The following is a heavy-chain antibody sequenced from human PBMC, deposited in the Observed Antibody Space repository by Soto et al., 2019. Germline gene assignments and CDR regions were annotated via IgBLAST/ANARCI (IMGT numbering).Heavy chain of an antibody. D-gene: IGHD3-3*01. CDR2: ISGSGGST. CDR1: GFTFSSYA. CDR3: AKGGDFWYDYYYYGMDV. Sequence: GGSLRLSCAASGFTFSSYAMSWVRQAPGKGLEWVSAISGSGGSTYYADSVKGRFTISRDNSKNTLYLQMNSLRAEDTAVYYCAKGGDFWYDYYYYGMDVWGQGTTVTVSS. V-gene: IGHV3-23*01. J-gene: IGHJ6*02.